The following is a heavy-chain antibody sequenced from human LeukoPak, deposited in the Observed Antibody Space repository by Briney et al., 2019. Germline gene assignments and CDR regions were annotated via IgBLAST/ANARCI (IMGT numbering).Heavy chain of an antibody. V-gene: IGHV4-61*02. J-gene: IGHJ4*02. CDR1: GGSISSGSYY. CDR3: ARGEFYDILTGLVFDY. CDR2: IYTSGST. D-gene: IGHD3-9*01. Sequence: SQTLSLTCTVSGGSISSGSYYWSWIRQPAGKGLEWIGRIYTSGSTNYNPSLKSRVTISVDTSKNQFSLKLSSVTAADTAVYYCARGEFYDILTGLVFDYWGQGTLVTVSS.